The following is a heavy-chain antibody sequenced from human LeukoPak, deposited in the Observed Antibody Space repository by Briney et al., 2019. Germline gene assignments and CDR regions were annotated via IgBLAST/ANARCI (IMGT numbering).Heavy chain of an antibody. V-gene: IGHV3-23*01. Sequence: PGGSLRLSCAASGFTFSSYAMGWVRQAPGKGLEWVSAISGSGGSTYYADSVKGRFTISRDNSKNTLYLQMNSLRAEDTAVYYCAKDPNNWNALPKFYADYWGQGTLVTVSS. CDR3: AKDPNNWNALPKFYADY. D-gene: IGHD1-1*01. CDR2: ISGSGGST. J-gene: IGHJ4*02. CDR1: GFTFSSYA.